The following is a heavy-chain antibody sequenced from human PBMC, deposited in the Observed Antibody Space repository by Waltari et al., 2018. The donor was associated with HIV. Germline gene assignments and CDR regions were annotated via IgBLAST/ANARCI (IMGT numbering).Heavy chain of an antibody. D-gene: IGHD5-18*01. Sequence: QVQLQESGPGLVKPSQTLSLTCTVSAGSISSGGYYWRWIRQHPGKGLEWIGYIYYSGSTYYNPSLKSRVTISVDTSKNQFSLKLSSVTAADTAVYYCARWGGLQVWPTFDYWGQGTLVTVSS. CDR3: ARWGGLQVWPTFDY. CDR2: IYYSGST. V-gene: IGHV4-31*03. J-gene: IGHJ4*02. CDR1: AGSISSGGYY.